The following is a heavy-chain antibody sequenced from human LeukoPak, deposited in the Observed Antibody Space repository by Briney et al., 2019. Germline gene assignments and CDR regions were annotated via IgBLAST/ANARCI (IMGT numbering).Heavy chain of an antibody. CDR2: LYYDGRT. J-gene: IGHJ5*02. Sequence: SETLSLTCTVFGDSVSSSNYYWAWFRQPPGKGLDWIGSLYYDGRTYYSPSLESRVTVSVDTSKNQFALKLTSVTAADTAVYYSARRRGQSDLNWFDPWGPGTLVAVSS. V-gene: IGHV4-39*01. D-gene: IGHD6-19*01. CDR3: ARRRGQSDLNWFDP. CDR1: GDSVSSSNYY.